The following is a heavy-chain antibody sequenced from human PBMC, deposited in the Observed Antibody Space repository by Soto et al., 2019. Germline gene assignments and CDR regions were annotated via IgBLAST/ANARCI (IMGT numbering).Heavy chain of an antibody. D-gene: IGHD3-10*01. Sequence: SETLSLTCSVSGGSISNSGNYWGCIRRPPGKGLEWIGTMDYSGGTSYNPSLKSRVTISADTSNNQFSLRLSSVTAADTAVYYCARRTPLYASESSRFDPWGQGARVTVSS. CDR1: GGSISNSGNY. J-gene: IGHJ5*02. CDR2: MDYSGGT. V-gene: IGHV4-39*01. CDR3: ARRTPLYASESSRFDP.